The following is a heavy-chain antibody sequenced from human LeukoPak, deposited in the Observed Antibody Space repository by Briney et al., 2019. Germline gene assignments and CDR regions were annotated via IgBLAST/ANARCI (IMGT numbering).Heavy chain of an antibody. CDR3: ARGRIAAAGAIDY. J-gene: IGHJ4*02. Sequence: ASVKVSCKASGYTFTGFYIHWVRQAPGQGLEWMAWINPRNGGSHSAQKFQGRVTLTRDTSISTAYMEMRKLTSDDTAFYYCARGRIAAAGAIDYWGQGARVTVSS. V-gene: IGHV1-2*02. CDR2: INPRNGGS. D-gene: IGHD6-13*01. CDR1: GYTFTGFY.